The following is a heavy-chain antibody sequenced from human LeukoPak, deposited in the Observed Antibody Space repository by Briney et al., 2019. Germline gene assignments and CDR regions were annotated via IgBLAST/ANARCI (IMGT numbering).Heavy chain of an antibody. D-gene: IGHD2-2*01. V-gene: IGHV1-69*06. Sequence: GASVKVSCKASGGTFSSYDISWVRQAPGQGLEWMGGIMPISGTANYAQKFQGRATITADKPTNTAYMELSSLRSEDTAVYYCASGRTDIVVVPATLRNYYFDYWGQGTLVTVSS. CDR1: GGTFSSYD. CDR2: IMPISGTA. J-gene: IGHJ4*02. CDR3: ASGRTDIVVVPATLRNYYFDY.